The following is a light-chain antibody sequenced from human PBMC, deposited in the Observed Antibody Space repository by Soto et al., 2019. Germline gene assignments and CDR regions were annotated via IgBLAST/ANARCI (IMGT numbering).Light chain of an antibody. V-gene: IGLV1-44*01. CDR3: LAWHDGLNGLVV. CDR2: SNN. Sequence: QSVLTQPPSASGTPGQRVSISCSGSGSNIGTNTVNWYQQLPGTAPKLLIYSNNQLPSGVPARFSGSKSGTSASLAISGLQSEDEAVYYCLAWHDGLNGLVVFGGGTKLTVL. CDR1: GSNIGTNT. J-gene: IGLJ2*01.